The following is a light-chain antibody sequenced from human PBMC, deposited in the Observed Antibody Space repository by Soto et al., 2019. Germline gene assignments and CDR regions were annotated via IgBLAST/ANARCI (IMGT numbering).Light chain of an antibody. CDR2: DVN. CDR3: SSYTGSSTYVV. J-gene: IGLJ2*01. Sequence: QSALTQPASVSGSPGQSITISCTGTSSDVGGYNYVSWYQQHPGKAPKLMIYDVNNRPSGVSNRFSGSKSGNTASLTISGRQDEDEAAYYCSSYTGSSTYVVFGGGTKVTVL. V-gene: IGLV2-14*01. CDR1: SSDVGGYNY.